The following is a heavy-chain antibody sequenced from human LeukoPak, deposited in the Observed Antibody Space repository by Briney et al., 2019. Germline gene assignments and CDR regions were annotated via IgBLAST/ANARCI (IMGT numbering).Heavy chain of an antibody. Sequence: PGGSLRLSCAASGFTFSTYAMHWVRQAPGKGLEWVAFIRYDGSNKYYADSVKGRFTISRDNSKNTLYLQMNSLRAEDTAVYYCAKDKRIQLWSPDYMDVWGKGTTVTISS. CDR3: AKDKRIQLWSPDYMDV. V-gene: IGHV3-30*02. J-gene: IGHJ6*03. CDR1: GFTFSTYA. CDR2: IRYDGSNK. D-gene: IGHD5-18*01.